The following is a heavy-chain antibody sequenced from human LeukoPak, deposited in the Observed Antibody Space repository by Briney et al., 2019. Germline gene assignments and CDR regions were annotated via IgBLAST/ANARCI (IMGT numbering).Heavy chain of an antibody. V-gene: IGHV3-21*01. D-gene: IGHD3-9*01. CDR3: ARVHYDVLAASYKWTPDY. CDR2: ITSGGDHL. Sequence: GGSLILSCSAPGFTFNTFHMNWGRQAPGKGLEWVSSITSGGDHLYYADSVKGRFSTYRDNAKNSLSLQLIRVRVEDTAVYYCARVHYDVLAASYKWTPDYWGQGTLVSVSS. J-gene: IGHJ4*02. CDR1: GFTFNTFH.